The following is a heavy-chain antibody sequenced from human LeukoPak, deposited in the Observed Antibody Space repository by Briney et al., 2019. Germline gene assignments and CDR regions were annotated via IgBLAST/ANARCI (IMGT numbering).Heavy chain of an antibody. Sequence: GASVKVSCKASGYTFTGYHMHWVRQAPGQGLEWMGWINPNSGGTNYAQKFQGRVTMTRDTSISTAYMELSRLRSDDTAVYYCARDLSPIAVAGTGIYWGQGTLVTVSS. D-gene: IGHD6-19*01. CDR2: INPNSGGT. CDR3: ARDLSPIAVAGTGIY. J-gene: IGHJ4*02. CDR1: GYTFTGYH. V-gene: IGHV1-2*02.